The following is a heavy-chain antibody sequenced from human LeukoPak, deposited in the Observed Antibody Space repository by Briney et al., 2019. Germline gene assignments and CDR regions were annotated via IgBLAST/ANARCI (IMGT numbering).Heavy chain of an antibody. V-gene: IGHV3-30*03. Sequence: GGSLRLSCAASGFTFDDYAMHWVRQAPGKGLEWVAVISHDGSNKYYADSVKGRFTISRDNSKNTLYLQMNSLRPEDTAVYYCAGLGGASVWFGELISPEIDYWGQGTLVTVSS. D-gene: IGHD3-10*01. CDR2: ISHDGSNK. CDR1: GFTFDDYA. CDR3: AGLGGASVWFGELISPEIDY. J-gene: IGHJ4*02.